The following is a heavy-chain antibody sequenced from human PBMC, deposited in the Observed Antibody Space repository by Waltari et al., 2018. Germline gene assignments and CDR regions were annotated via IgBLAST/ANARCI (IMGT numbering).Heavy chain of an antibody. D-gene: IGHD6-19*01. CDR1: GYSISSGYY. Sequence: QVQLQESGPGLVKPSETLSLTCAVSGYSISSGYYWGWIRQPPGKGLEWIGSIYHSGSTYYNPSLKSRVTISVDTSKNQFSLKLSSVTAADTAVYYCASEEYSSGWYENYWGQGTLVTVSS. V-gene: IGHV4-38-2*01. CDR2: IYHSGST. CDR3: ASEEYSSGWYENY. J-gene: IGHJ4*02.